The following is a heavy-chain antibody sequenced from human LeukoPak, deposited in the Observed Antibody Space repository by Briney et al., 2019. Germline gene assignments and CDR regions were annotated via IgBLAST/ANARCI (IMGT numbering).Heavy chain of an antibody. CDR2: IRSKAYGGTT. D-gene: IGHD6-19*01. CDR1: GFTFGDYA. V-gene: IGHV3-49*04. J-gene: IGHJ3*02. CDR3: TLGSGWIDDAFDI. Sequence: GGSLRLSCTASGFTFGDYAMSWVRQAPGKGLEWVGFIRSKAYGGTTEYAASVKGRFTISRDDSKSIAYLQMNSLKTEDTAVYYCTLGSGWIDDAFDIWGQGTMVTVSS.